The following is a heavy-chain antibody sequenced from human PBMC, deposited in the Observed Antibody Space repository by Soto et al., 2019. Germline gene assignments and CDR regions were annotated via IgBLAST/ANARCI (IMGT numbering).Heavy chain of an antibody. CDR2: ISSSGSTI. Sequence: LRLSCAASGFTFSSYEMNWVRQAPGKGLEWVSYISSSGSTIYYADSVKGRFTISRDNAKNSLYLQMNSLRAEDTAVYYCATGRGLLGVLKDYWGQGTLVTVSS. CDR1: GFTFSSYE. V-gene: IGHV3-48*03. CDR3: ATGRGLLGVLKDY. J-gene: IGHJ4*02. D-gene: IGHD3-10*01.